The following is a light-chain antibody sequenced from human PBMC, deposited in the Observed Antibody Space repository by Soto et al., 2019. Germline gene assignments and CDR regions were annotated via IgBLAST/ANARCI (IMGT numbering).Light chain of an antibody. CDR2: GAS. Sequence: EIVLTQSPGTLPWSPGERAPLSCRASQSVSSSYLAWYQQKPGQAPRLVIYGASSRATGIPDRFSGSGSGTDFTLTISRLEPEDFAVYYCQQYGSPYTFGQGTKLEIK. V-gene: IGKV3-20*01. J-gene: IGKJ2*01. CDR3: QQYGSPYT. CDR1: QSVSSSY.